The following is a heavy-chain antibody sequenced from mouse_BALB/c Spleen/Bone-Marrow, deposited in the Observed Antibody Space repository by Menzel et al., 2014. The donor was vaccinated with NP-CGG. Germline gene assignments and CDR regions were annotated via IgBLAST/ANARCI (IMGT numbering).Heavy chain of an antibody. CDR1: GFTFNTYA. D-gene: IGHD2-4*01. CDR2: IRSKSNNYAT. J-gene: IGHJ3*01. Sequence: DVMLVESGGGLVQPKGSLKLSCAASGFTFNTYAMNWVRQAPGKGLEWVARIRSKSNNYATYYADSVKDRFTISRDDSQSMLYLQMNNWKTEGPAMYYSVGQNYDYACFASRGQATLVYVSA. V-gene: IGHV10-1*02. CDR3: VGQNYDYACFAS.